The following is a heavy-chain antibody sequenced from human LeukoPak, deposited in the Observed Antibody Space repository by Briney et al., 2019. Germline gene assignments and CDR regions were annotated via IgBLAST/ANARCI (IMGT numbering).Heavy chain of an antibody. D-gene: IGHD2-2*01. Sequence: PSETLSLPWAVYGGSFSGYYWSWIRQPPGKGLEWIGEINHSGSTNYNPSLKSRVTISVDTSKNQFSLKLSSVTAADTAVYYCARGRVYCGSTSCRRFDPWGQGTLVTVSS. CDR2: INHSGST. CDR1: GGSFSGYY. J-gene: IGHJ5*02. V-gene: IGHV4-34*01. CDR3: ARGRVYCGSTSCRRFDP.